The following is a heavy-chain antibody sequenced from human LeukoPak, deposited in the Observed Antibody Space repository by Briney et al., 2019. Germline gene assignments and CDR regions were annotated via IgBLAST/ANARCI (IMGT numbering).Heavy chain of an antibody. V-gene: IGHV4-39*07. CDR2: IYYSGST. Sequence: SETLSLTCTVSGGSISSSSYYWGWIRQPPGKGLEWIGSIYYSGSTYYNPSLKSRVTISVDTSKNQFSLKLSSVTAADTAVYYCARRCVVWFGYPGWFDPWGQGTLVTVSS. J-gene: IGHJ5*02. D-gene: IGHD3-10*01. CDR3: ARRCVVWFGYPGWFDP. CDR1: GGSISSSSYY.